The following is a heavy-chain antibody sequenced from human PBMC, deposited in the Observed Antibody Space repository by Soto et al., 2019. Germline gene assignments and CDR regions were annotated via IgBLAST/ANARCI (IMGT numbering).Heavy chain of an antibody. Sequence: EVQLVESGGGLVKPGGSLRLSCAASGFTFSSYSMSWVRQAPGKGLEWVSATDSSSTYIYYADSVKGRFTISRDNAKNSLYLQMNSLRAEDTAVYYCARGGSTTRRFDYWGQGTLVTVSS. J-gene: IGHJ4*02. CDR3: ARGGSTTRRFDY. V-gene: IGHV3-21*01. CDR2: TDSSSTYI. CDR1: GFTFSSYS. D-gene: IGHD2-2*01.